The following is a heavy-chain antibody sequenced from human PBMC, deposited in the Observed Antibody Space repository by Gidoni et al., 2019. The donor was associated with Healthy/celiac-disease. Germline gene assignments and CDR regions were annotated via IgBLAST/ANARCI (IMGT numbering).Heavy chain of an antibody. CDR3: ARVPRPYYYGMDV. V-gene: IGHV1-69*01. CDR1: GGTFSSYA. Sequence: QVQLVQSGGEVKKPGSAVEVACKDSGGTFSSYAISWVRQAPGQGLEWMGGIIPIFGTANYAQKFQGRVTITADESTSTAYMELSSLRSEDTAVYYCARVPRPYYYGMDVWGQGTTVTVSS. J-gene: IGHJ6*02. CDR2: IIPIFGTA.